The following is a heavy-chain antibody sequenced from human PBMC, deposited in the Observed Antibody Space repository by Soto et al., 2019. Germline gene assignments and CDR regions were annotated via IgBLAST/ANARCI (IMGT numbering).Heavy chain of an antibody. V-gene: IGHV1-8*01. CDR1: GYTFTSYD. J-gene: IGHJ5*02. D-gene: IGHD2-15*01. CDR2: MNPNSGNT. Sequence: PSVKVSCTASGYTFTSYDINCVRQATGQGLEWMGWMNPNSGNTGYAQKFQGRVTMTRNTSISTAYMELSSLRSEDTAVYYCARYCSGGSCPGADDWFDPWGQETLVTVSS. CDR3: ARYCSGGSCPGADDWFDP.